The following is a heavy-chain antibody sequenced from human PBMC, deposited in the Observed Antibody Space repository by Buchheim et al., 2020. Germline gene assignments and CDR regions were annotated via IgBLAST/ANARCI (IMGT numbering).Heavy chain of an antibody. CDR3: ARGVLRYFDWLGEWFDP. D-gene: IGHD3-9*01. CDR2: IYTSGST. V-gene: IGHV4-61*02. Sequence: QVQLQESGPGLVKPSQTLSLTCTVSGGSISSGSYYWSWIRQPAGKGLEWIGRIYTSGSTNYNPSLKSRVTISVDTSKNQFSLKLSSVTAADTAVYYCARGVLRYFDWLGEWFDPWGQGTL. J-gene: IGHJ5*02. CDR1: GGSISSGSYY.